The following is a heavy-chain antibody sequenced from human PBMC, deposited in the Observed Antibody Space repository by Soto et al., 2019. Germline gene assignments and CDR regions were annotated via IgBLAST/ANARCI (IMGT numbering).Heavy chain of an antibody. D-gene: IGHD3-10*01. CDR3: AKYGSSGSYFRN. CDR1: GFSFEDSG. Sequence: GGSLRLSCAASGFSFEDSGMHWVRQAPGKGPEWVSDISWNSGSIGYADSVKGRFTISRDNAKNSLYLQMNSLRIEDTALYYCAKYGSSGSYFRNWGQGTLVTVSS. CDR2: ISWNSGSI. V-gene: IGHV3-9*01. J-gene: IGHJ4*02.